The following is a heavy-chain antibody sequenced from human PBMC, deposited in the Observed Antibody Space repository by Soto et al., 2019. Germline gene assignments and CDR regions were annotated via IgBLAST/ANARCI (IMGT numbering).Heavy chain of an antibody. Sequence: ASVKVSCKASGYTFTSYDINWVRQATGQGLEWMGWMNPNSGNTGYAQKFQGRVTMTRNTSISTAYMELRSLRSDDTAVYYCAMRPYCSSTSCSNNWFDPWGQGTLVTVSS. J-gene: IGHJ5*02. V-gene: IGHV1-8*01. CDR3: AMRPYCSSTSCSNNWFDP. D-gene: IGHD2-2*01. CDR2: MNPNSGNT. CDR1: GYTFTSYD.